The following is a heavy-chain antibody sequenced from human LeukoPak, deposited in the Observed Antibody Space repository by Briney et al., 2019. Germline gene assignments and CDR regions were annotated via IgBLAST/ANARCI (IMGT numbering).Heavy chain of an antibody. CDR2: ITSGSSYR. V-gene: IGHV3-21*01. J-gene: IGHJ4*02. CDR3: ARGGGYSYGPDDY. D-gene: IGHD5-18*01. Sequence: GGSLRLSCAASGFTFSSYNMNWVRQAPGKGLEWVSSITSGSSYRFYADSVKGRFTISRDNAKNSLYLQMNSLRAEDTAVYYCARGGGYSYGPDDYWGQGTLVTVSS. CDR1: GFTFSSYN.